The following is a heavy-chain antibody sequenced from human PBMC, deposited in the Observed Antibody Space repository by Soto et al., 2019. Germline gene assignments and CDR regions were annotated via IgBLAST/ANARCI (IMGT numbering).Heavy chain of an antibody. CDR1: GFTFSSYA. D-gene: IGHD3-22*01. Sequence: GGSLRLSCAASGFTFSSYAMSWVRQAPGKGLEWVSAISGSGGSTYYADSVKGRFTISRDNSKNTLYLQKNSLSAEDTAVYYCAKDLGIYYDSSGYDPWGQGTLVTVSA. J-gene: IGHJ5*02. V-gene: IGHV3-23*01. CDR3: AKDLGIYYDSSGYDP. CDR2: ISGSGGST.